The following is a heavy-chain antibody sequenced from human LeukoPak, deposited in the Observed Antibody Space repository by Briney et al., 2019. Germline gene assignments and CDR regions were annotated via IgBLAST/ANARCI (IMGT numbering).Heavy chain of an antibody. D-gene: IGHD6-13*01. CDR3: VRGAYSSSWLNFDY. Sequence: GGSLRLSCAASGFTFSSYGMHWVRQAPGKGLEWVAVISYDGSNKYYADSVKGRFTVSRDNSKNTLYLRMNSLRAEDTAVYYCVRGAYSSSWLNFDYWGQGTLVTVSS. CDR2: ISYDGSNK. CDR1: GFTFSSYG. J-gene: IGHJ4*02. V-gene: IGHV3-30*03.